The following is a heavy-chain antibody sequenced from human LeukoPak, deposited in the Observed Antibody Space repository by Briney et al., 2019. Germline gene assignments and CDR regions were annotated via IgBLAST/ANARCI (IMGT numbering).Heavy chain of an antibody. J-gene: IGHJ6*03. CDR3: ARVGIAARRGHYYYYYYMDV. D-gene: IGHD6-6*01. CDR2: IIPIFGTA. CDR1: GGTFSSYA. Sequence: SVKVSCKASGGTFSSYAISWVRQAPGQGLEWMGGIIPIFGTANYAQKFQGRVTITTDESTGTAYMELSSLRSEDTAVYYCARVGIAARRGHYYYYYYMDVWGKGTTVTVSS. V-gene: IGHV1-69*05.